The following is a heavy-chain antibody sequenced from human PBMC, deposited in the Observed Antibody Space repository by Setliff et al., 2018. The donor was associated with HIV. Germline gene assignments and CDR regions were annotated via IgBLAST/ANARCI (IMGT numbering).Heavy chain of an antibody. D-gene: IGHD2-15*01. CDR2: IYHNGST. CDR3: AKGGGSRAATSSYYYMDV. J-gene: IGHJ6*03. Sequence: SETLSLTCTVSGGSISIGGYYWGWIRQHPGKGPEWIGYIYHNGSTYYNPSLKSRLIISVDTSKNQFSLKLSSVTAADTAVYYCAKGGGSRAATSSYYYMDVWGKGTTVTVSS. V-gene: IGHV4-31*03. CDR1: GGSISIGGYY.